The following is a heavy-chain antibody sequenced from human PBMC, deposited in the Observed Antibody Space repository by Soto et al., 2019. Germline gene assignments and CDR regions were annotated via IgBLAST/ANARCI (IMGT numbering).Heavy chain of an antibody. CDR3: ARGAGYSSSWYAGFDD. CDR1: GGTFSSYA. Sequence: QVQLVQSGAEVKKPGSSVKVSCKASGGTFSSYAISWVRQAPGQGLEWMGGIIPLFGTANYAQKFQGRVTITADESTSTADMELSSLRSEDTAVYYCARGAGYSSSWYAGFDDWGQGTLVTVSS. CDR2: IIPLFGTA. D-gene: IGHD6-13*01. V-gene: IGHV1-69*01. J-gene: IGHJ4*02.